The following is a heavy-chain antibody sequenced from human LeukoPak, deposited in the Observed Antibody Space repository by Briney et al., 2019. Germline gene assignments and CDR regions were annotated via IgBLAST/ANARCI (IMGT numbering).Heavy chain of an antibody. Sequence: SETLSLTCTVSGGSISSSSYYWGWIRQPPGKGLEWIGSIYYSGSTNYNPSLKSRVTISVDTSKNQFSLKLSSVTAADTAVYYCARVGGRSSSLASFDYWGQGTLVTVSS. J-gene: IGHJ4*02. CDR2: IYYSGST. V-gene: IGHV4-39*07. CDR1: GGSISSSSYY. CDR3: ARVGGRSSSLASFDY. D-gene: IGHD6-6*01.